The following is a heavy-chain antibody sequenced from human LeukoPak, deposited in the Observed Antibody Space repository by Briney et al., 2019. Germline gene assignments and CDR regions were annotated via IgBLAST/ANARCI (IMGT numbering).Heavy chain of an antibody. J-gene: IGHJ6*02. D-gene: IGHD2-21*02. CDR3: ARAYCGGDCYSGMDV. CDR1: GFTFSSYS. Sequence: AGSLSLSCAASGFTFSSYSMNWVRQAPRKGLEWVSSISSSSSYIYYADSVKGRFTISRDNAKNSLYLQMNSLRAEDTAVYYCARAYCGGDCYSGMDVWGQGTTVTVSS. V-gene: IGHV3-21*01. CDR2: ISSSSSYI.